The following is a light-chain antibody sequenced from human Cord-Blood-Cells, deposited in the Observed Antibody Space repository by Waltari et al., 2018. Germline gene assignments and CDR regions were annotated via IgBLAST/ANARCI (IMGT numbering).Light chain of an antibody. CDR3: QQSYSTLT. CDR1: QSISIY. Sequence: IPLTQSPPSPSASVGVRVTNTWRASQSISIYLNWDQQKPGKAPKLLIYAASRLQSGVPSRFSGSGSGTDFTITISSLQPEDFATYYCQQSYSTLTFGGGTKVEIK. J-gene: IGKJ4*01. V-gene: IGKV1-39*01. CDR2: AAS.